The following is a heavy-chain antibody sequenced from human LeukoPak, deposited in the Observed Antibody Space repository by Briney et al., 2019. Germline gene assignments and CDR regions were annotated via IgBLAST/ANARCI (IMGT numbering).Heavy chain of an antibody. Sequence: TGGSLRLSCAASGFTFSSYGMNWVRQAPGKGLEWVSYISSSGSTIYYADSVKGRFTISRDNAQNSLYLQMNSLRAEDTTIYYCAKSSGWHNYYMDVWGKGTTVTVFS. J-gene: IGHJ6*03. CDR3: AKSSGWHNYYMDV. V-gene: IGHV3-48*03. D-gene: IGHD6-19*01. CDR2: ISSSGSTI. CDR1: GFTFSSYG.